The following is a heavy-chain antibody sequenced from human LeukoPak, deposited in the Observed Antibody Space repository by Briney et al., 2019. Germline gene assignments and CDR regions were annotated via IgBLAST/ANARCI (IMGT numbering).Heavy chain of an antibody. CDR1: GFTFSNYA. CDR2: ISSNGGST. Sequence: GGSLRLSCSASGFTFSNYAMHWVRQDPGKGLEYVSAISSNGGSTYYADSVKGRFTISRDNSKNTLYLQMSSLRAEDTAVYYCVKALGYCSGGSCLAFDIWGQGTMVTVSS. J-gene: IGHJ3*02. CDR3: VKALGYCSGGSCLAFDI. D-gene: IGHD2-15*01. V-gene: IGHV3-64D*06.